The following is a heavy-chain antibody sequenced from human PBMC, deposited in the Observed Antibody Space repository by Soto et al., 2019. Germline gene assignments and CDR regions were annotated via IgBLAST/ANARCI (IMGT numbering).Heavy chain of an antibody. J-gene: IGHJ4*02. CDR3: AKDRGIVGATFAALDY. D-gene: IGHD1-26*01. Sequence: GGSLRLSCAASGFTFSSYLMSWVRQAPGKGLEWVANIKQDGSEKYYADSVKGRFTISRDNSKNTLYLQMNSLRAEDTAVYYCAKDRGIVGATFAALDYWGQGTLVTVSS. CDR1: GFTFSSYL. CDR2: IKQDGSEK. V-gene: IGHV3-7*01.